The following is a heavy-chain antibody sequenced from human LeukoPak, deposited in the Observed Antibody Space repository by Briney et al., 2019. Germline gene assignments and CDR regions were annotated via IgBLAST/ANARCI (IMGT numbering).Heavy chain of an antibody. CDR2: ISGRGVST. CDR3: AKVGSGWYYFDY. V-gene: IGHV3-23*01. J-gene: IGHJ4*02. Sequence: GGSLRLSCAASGFTLSSYVVSWVRQAPGKGLEWVSGISGRGVSTYYADSVKGRFTISRDNSKNTLYLQMNSLRAEDTAVYYCAKVGSGWYYFDYWGQGTLVTVSS. D-gene: IGHD6-19*01. CDR1: GFTLSSYV.